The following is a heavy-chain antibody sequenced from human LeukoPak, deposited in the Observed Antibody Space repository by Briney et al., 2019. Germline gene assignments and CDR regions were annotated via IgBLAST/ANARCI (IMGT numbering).Heavy chain of an antibody. J-gene: IGHJ4*02. Sequence: PGGSLRLSCAASGFTFSDYYMSWIRQAPGKGLEWVSYISSSGSTIYYAASVKGRFTISRDNAKNSLYLQMNSLRAEDTAVYYCARVRNDYGDYYFDYWGQGTLVTVSS. D-gene: IGHD4-17*01. CDR3: ARVRNDYGDYYFDY. CDR2: ISSSGSTI. V-gene: IGHV3-11*01. CDR1: GFTFSDYY.